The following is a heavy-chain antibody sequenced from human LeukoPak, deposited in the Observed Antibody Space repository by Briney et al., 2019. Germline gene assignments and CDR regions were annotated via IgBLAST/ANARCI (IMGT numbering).Heavy chain of an antibody. J-gene: IGHJ5*02. V-gene: IGHV4-39*07. CDR2: IYYSGST. Sequence: SETLSLTCTVSGGSISSSSYYWGWIRQPPGKGLEWIGSIYYSGSTYYNPSLKSRVTISVDTSKNQFSLKLSSVTAADTAVYYCARDGGPDFAPWGQGTLVTVSS. CDR1: GGSISSSSYY. D-gene: IGHD3-16*01. CDR3: ARDGGPDFAP.